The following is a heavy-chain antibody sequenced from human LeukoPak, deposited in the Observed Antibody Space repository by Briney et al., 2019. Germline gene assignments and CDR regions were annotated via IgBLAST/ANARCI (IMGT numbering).Heavy chain of an antibody. CDR3: ARDLVYGDYVVWFDP. V-gene: IGHV1-18*01. CDR2: ISAYNGNT. J-gene: IGHJ5*02. D-gene: IGHD4-17*01. Sequence: ASVKVSCKASGYTFTSYGISWVRQAPGQGLEWMGWISAYNGNTNYAQNLQGRVTMTTDTSTSTAYMELRSLRSDDTAVYYCARDLVYGDYVVWFDPWGQGTLVTVSS. CDR1: GYTFTSYG.